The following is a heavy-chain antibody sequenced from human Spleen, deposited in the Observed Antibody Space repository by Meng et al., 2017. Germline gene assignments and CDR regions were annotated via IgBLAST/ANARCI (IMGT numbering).Heavy chain of an antibody. CDR1: GFTLSSPS. CDR3: ARDFHGSGTYYRYYYGMDV. Sequence: GESLKISYAASGFTLSSPSMNCVRQTPGTGLEWVSVISSSGSHIYYADSVKGRFTISRDTATNSLYLQMNSLRAEDTGIYYCARDFHGSGTYYRYYYGMDVWGQGTMVTVSS. D-gene: IGHD3-10*01. CDR2: ISSSGSHI. V-gene: IGHV3-21*01. J-gene: IGHJ6*02.